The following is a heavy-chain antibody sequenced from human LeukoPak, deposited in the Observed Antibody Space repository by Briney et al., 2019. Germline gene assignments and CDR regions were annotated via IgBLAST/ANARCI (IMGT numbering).Heavy chain of an antibody. Sequence: PSETLSLTCTVSGGSISSSSYYWAWIRQPPGKGLEWIGSIYYSGSTNYNPSLKSRVTISVDTSKNQFSLKLSSVTAADTAVYYCASWGYSSGYAFDIWGQGTMVTVSS. CDR2: IYYSGST. D-gene: IGHD6-19*01. V-gene: IGHV4-39*07. J-gene: IGHJ3*02. CDR1: GGSISSSSYY. CDR3: ASWGYSSGYAFDI.